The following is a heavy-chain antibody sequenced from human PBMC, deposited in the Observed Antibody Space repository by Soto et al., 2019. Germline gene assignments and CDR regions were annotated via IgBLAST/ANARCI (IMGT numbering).Heavy chain of an antibody. Sequence: ASVKVSCKASGYTFRTYGLHWVRQVPGQGVEWMGWINPGNGHTKHSEKFPGRITITRYTSASTVYMELTSLTSEDTALYYCARGRDIARAGSWFDLWGQGTLVTVSS. V-gene: IGHV1-3*01. D-gene: IGHD5-12*01. CDR3: ARGRDIARAGSWFDL. CDR1: GYTFRTYG. J-gene: IGHJ5*02. CDR2: INPGNGHT.